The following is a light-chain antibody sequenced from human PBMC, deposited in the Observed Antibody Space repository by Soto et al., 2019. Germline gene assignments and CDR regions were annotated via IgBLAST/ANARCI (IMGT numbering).Light chain of an antibody. V-gene: IGKV3-20*01. J-gene: IGKJ4*01. CDR2: GAS. Sequence: EIVLTQSPAILSLSPGERATLSCRASQSVPNNNLAWYQRKPGQAPRLLIYGASSRATGIPDRFSGSGSGTDFTLTISRLEPEDFAVYHCQQYGSSPLTFGGGTKVDIK. CDR3: QQYGSSPLT. CDR1: QSVPNNN.